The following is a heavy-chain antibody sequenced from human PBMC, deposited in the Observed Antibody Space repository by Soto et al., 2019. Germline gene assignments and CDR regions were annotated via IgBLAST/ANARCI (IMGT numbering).Heavy chain of an antibody. Sequence: QVQLVQSGTEVKKPGASVKVSCKASGYMFTGNYMHWVRQAPGQGLEYMGWINPNSGATNYAQKLQGRVTMTWDTSISTAYVELSRLRSDDTAVYYCAPHYPDSSGYFDHWGQGTLVTVSS. J-gene: IGHJ4*02. CDR1: GYMFTGNY. V-gene: IGHV1-2*02. CDR3: APHYPDSSGYFDH. D-gene: IGHD3-22*01. CDR2: INPNSGAT.